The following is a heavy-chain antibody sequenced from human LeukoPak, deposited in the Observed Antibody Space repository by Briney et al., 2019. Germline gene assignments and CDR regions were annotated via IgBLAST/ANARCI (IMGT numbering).Heavy chain of an antibody. CDR2: IGTSDDT. CDR1: GFTFSSYS. D-gene: IGHD2-15*01. V-gene: IGHV3-23*01. Sequence: GGSLRLSCAASGFTFSSYSMNWVRQAPGKGLEWVSVIGTSDDTYYADSVKGRFTISRDNSKNTLSLQMNSLRAEDTALYYCAKNPPGGYFQDWGQGTLVTVSS. CDR3: AKNPPGGYFQD. J-gene: IGHJ1*01.